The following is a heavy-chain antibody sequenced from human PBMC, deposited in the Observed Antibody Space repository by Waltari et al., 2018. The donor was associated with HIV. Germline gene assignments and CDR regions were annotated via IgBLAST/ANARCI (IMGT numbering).Heavy chain of an antibody. Sequence: QVQLVQSGAEVKKPGASVTISCKASGYNFTSYCIHWVRQAPGQRLEWMAWVNPDNGNTKYSRILQGRVTVTRDTFTNTAYMALSSLRSGETAIYYCVRGPTCSGGTCYSFFDYWGQGTVVSVSS. CDR2: VNPDNGNT. J-gene: IGHJ4*02. D-gene: IGHD2-15*01. V-gene: IGHV1-3*01. CDR3: VRGPTCSGGTCYSFFDY. CDR1: GYNFTSYC.